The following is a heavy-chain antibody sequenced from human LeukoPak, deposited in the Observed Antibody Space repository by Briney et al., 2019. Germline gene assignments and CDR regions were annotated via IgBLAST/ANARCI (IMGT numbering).Heavy chain of an antibody. CDR2: IWYDGSNK. CDR1: GFTFSSYG. D-gene: IGHD6-13*01. J-gene: IGHJ6*02. V-gene: IGHV3-33*01. Sequence: GGSLRLSCAASGFTFSSYGMHWVRQAPGKGLEWVAVIWYDGSNKYYADSVKGRFTISRDNSKNTLYLQMNSLRAEDTAVYYCAREEQQLLYYYYGMDVWGQGPTVTVSS. CDR3: AREEQQLLYYYYGMDV.